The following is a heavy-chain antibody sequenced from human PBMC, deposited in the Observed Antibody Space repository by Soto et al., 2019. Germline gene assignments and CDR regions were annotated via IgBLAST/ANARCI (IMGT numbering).Heavy chain of an antibody. J-gene: IGHJ4*02. V-gene: IGHV1-2*04. D-gene: IGHD3-16*01. CDR2: SNPNSGGT. CDR3: ARGWGRPPERFDY. CDR1: GYTFTGYY. Sequence: ASVKVSCKASGYTFTGYYMHWVRQAPGQGLEWMGWSNPNSGGTNYAQKFQGWVTMTRDTSISTAYMELSRLRSDDTAVYYCARGWGRPPERFDYWGQGTLVTVSS.